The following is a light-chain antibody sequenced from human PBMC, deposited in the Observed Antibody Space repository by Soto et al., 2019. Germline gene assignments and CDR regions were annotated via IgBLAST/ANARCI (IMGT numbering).Light chain of an antibody. CDR3: QTWGTGIRV. J-gene: IGLJ3*02. CDR2: LNSDGSH. V-gene: IGLV4-69*01. Sequence: QSVLTQSPSASASLGASVKLTCTLSSGHSSYAIAWHQQQPEKGPRYLMKLNSDGSHSKGDGIPDRFSCSSSGAERYLTISSLQSEDEADYYCQTWGTGIRVFGGGTKVTVL. CDR1: SGHSSYA.